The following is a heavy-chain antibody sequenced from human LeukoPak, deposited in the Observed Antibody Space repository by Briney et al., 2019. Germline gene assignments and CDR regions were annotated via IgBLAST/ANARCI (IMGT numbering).Heavy chain of an antibody. V-gene: IGHV3-33*06. D-gene: IGHD3-10*01. CDR3: AKDKFSGSEQPDYMDV. Sequence: GGSLRLSCAASGFTFRIYGMHWVRQAPGKGLEGVAVIWNDGSKKYYADSVKGRFTISRDNSKNTVDLQVNSLRAEDTAVYYCAKDKFSGSEQPDYMDVWGKGTTVIVSS. CDR1: GFTFRIYG. CDR2: IWNDGSKK. J-gene: IGHJ6*03.